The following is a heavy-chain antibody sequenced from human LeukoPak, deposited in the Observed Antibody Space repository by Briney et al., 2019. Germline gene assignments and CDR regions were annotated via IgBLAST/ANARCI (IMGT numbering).Heavy chain of an antibody. Sequence: SETLSLTCTVSGDSISTYYWSWIRQPPGKGLEWIGYIYYSGSTNYNPSLKSRVTISVDTSKNQFSLKLSSVTAADTAVYYCARQFGAQVPPGYWGQGTLVTVSS. V-gene: IGHV4-59*08. CDR2: IYYSGST. J-gene: IGHJ4*02. CDR1: GDSISTYY. CDR3: ARQFGAQVPPGY. D-gene: IGHD3-16*01.